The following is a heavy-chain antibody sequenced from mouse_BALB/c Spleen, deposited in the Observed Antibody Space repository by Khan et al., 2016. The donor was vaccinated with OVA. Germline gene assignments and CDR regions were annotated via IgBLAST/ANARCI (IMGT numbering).Heavy chain of an antibody. CDR2: IDPANGNT. J-gene: IGHJ3*01. V-gene: IGHV14-3*02. Sequence: VQLQQPGAELVKPGASVKLSCTASGFHIKDTYMHWVKQRPEQGLEWIGRIDPANGNTKYDPKFQGKATITAETSSNTAYLQLSSLTSEDTAVYYCARAGYYLAWFAYWGQGTLVTVSA. D-gene: IGHD2-3*01. CDR1: GFHIKDTY. CDR3: ARAGYYLAWFAY.